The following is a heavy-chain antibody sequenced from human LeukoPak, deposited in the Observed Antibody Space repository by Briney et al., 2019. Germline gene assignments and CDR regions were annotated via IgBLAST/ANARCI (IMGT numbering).Heavy chain of an antibody. CDR2: IYSGGST. CDR1: GFPVSSNY. V-gene: IGHV3-53*01. Sequence: GGSLRLSCAPSGFPVSSNYMSGARQPPGKGLEWVSVIYSGGSTYYADSVKGRFTNSRDNSKNTLYLQMNSLRAEDTAVYYCARVLNAGMDVWGQGTTVTVSS. CDR3: ARVLNAGMDV. J-gene: IGHJ6*02.